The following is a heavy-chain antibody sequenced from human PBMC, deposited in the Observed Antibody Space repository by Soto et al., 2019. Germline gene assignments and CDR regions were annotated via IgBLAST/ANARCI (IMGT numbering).Heavy chain of an antibody. CDR2: ISAGGDGA. CDR3: ARDLWWYLH. V-gene: IGHV3-23*01. D-gene: IGHD2-15*01. J-gene: IGHJ4*02. Sequence: EVQLLESGGGLVQPGGALRLSCAASGFTFSSHAMSWVRQAPGKGLEWVSSISAGGDGAYYADSVKGRFTISRANSNNTLYLQMNSLRTEGTAVYYCARDLWWYLHWGQGTLVTVSS. CDR1: GFTFSSHA.